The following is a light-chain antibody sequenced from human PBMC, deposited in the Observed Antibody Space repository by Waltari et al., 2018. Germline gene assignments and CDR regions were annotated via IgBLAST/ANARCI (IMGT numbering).Light chain of an antibody. V-gene: IGKV3-20*01. CDR1: QSVASNY. CDR2: DAS. CDR3: QQYGASPCT. J-gene: IGKJ1*01. Sequence: EIVLTQSPGTLSLSPGERATLSCRASQSVASNYLVWYQQKPGQSPRFLIYDASSRATGIPDRFSGSGSGTDFTLTISRLEPEDFAVYYCQQYGASPCTFGQGTKVEVK.